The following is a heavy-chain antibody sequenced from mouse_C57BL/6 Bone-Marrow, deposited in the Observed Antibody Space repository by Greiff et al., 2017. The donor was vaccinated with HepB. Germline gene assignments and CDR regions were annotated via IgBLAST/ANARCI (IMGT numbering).Heavy chain of an antibody. V-gene: IGHV1-81*01. D-gene: IGHD2-3*01. Sequence: QVQLQQSGAELARPGASVKLSCKASGYTFTSYGISWVKQRTGQGLEWIGEIYPRSGNTYYNEKFKGKATLTADKSSSTAYMELRSLTSEDSAVYFCASGIYDGYYYALDYWGQGTSATV. CDR2: IYPRSGNT. CDR1: GYTFTSYG. J-gene: IGHJ4*01. CDR3: ASGIYDGYYYALDY.